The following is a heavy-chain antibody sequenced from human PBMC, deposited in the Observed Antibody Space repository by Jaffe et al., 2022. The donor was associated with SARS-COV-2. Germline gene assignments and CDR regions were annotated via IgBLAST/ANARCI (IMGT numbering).Heavy chain of an antibody. CDR2: IYTSGST. D-gene: IGHD5-18*01. V-gene: IGHV4-61*02. CDR1: GGSISSGSYY. CDR3: ATYSYGYVGPIY. Sequence: QVQLQESGPGLVKPSQTLSLTCTVSGGSISSGSYYWSWIRQPAGKGLEWIGRIYTSGSTNYNPSLKSRVTISVDTSKNQFSLKLSSVTAADTAVYYCATYSYGYVGPIYWGQGTLVTVSS. J-gene: IGHJ4*02.